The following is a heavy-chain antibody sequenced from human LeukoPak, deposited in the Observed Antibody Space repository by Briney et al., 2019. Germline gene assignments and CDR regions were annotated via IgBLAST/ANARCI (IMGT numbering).Heavy chain of an antibody. CDR2: MYFIGST. J-gene: IGHJ4*02. Sequence: PSETLSLTCTVSGASVSSGGSFYWSWLRQPPGKGLEWIGYMYFIGSTNYNPSLKSRVTISADTSKNQFSLNLTSVTAADTAVYFCARAPTTCSSTGCYAVDHWGQGTLVTVSS. CDR3: ARAPTTCSSTGCYAVDH. CDR1: GASVSSGGSFY. D-gene: IGHD2-2*01. V-gene: IGHV4-61*08.